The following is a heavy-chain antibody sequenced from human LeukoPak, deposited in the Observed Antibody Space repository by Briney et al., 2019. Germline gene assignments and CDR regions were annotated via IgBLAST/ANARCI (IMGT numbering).Heavy chain of an antibody. CDR2: ISYDGSNK. CDR3: AKDASLGDYGDYESPFDI. Sequence: PGGSLRLSCAASGFTFSSYGMHWVRQAPGKGLEWVAVISYDGSNKYYADSVKGRFTISRDNSKNTLYLQMNSLRAEDTAVYYCAKDASLGDYGDYESPFDIWGQGTMVTVSS. CDR1: GFTFSSYG. V-gene: IGHV3-30*18. D-gene: IGHD4-17*01. J-gene: IGHJ3*02.